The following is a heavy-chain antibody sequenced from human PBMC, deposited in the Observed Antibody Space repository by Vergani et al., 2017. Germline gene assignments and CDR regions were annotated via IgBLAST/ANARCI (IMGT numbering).Heavy chain of an antibody. CDR3: ARSRIYYGAGSPDY. CDR2: VHFRGDT. D-gene: IGHD3-10*01. V-gene: IGHV4-59*02. CDR1: GASVNSYY. J-gene: IGHJ4*02. Sequence: QVKLQESGPGLVKPSETLSLTCTVSGASVNSYYWSWIRQPPGKGLEWMGYVHFRGDTLYDPTVKGRITISLNTSSNQFSLYLTSVTAADTAVYYCARSRIYYGAGSPDYWGQGTLVTVSS.